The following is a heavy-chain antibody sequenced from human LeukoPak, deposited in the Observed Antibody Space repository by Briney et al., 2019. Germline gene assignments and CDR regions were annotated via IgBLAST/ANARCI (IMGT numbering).Heavy chain of an antibody. CDR2: ISYDGSNK. Sequence: PGGSLRLSCAASGSTFSSYGMHWVRQAPGKGLEWVAVISYDGSNKYYADSAKGRFTISRDNSKNTLYLQMNSLRAEDTAVYYCAKDKTGPIDYWGQGTLVTVSS. V-gene: IGHV3-30*18. J-gene: IGHJ4*02. CDR1: GSTFSSYG. CDR3: AKDKTGPIDY. D-gene: IGHD1-1*01.